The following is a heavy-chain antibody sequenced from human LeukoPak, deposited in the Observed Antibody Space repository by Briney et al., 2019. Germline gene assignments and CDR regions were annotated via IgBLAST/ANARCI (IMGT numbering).Heavy chain of an antibody. Sequence: GGSLRLSCAASGFTFSSYAMHWVRQAPGKGLEWVAVISYDGSNKYYADSVKGRFTISRDNSKNTLYPQMNSLRAEDTAVYYCATHCSSTSCYNHYWGQGTLVTVSS. V-gene: IGHV3-30*04. CDR2: ISYDGSNK. CDR1: GFTFSSYA. CDR3: ATHCSSTSCYNHY. D-gene: IGHD2-2*02. J-gene: IGHJ4*02.